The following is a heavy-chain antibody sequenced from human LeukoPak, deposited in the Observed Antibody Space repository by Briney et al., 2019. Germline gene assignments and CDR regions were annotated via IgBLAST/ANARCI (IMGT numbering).Heavy chain of an antibody. CDR2: IHYSGST. D-gene: IGHD3-10*01. J-gene: IGHJ3*02. Sequence: PSETLSLTCTVSGGSISSYYWSWIRQPPGKGLEWIGYIHYSGSTNYNPSLKSRVTISVDTSKNQFSLKLSSVTAADTAVYYCARDTDYYGSGRRAFDIWGQGTMVTVSS. CDR1: GGSISSYY. CDR3: ARDTDYYGSGRRAFDI. V-gene: IGHV4-59*01.